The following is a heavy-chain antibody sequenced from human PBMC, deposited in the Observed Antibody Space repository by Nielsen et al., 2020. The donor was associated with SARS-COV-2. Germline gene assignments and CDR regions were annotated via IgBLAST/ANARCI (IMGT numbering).Heavy chain of an antibody. Sequence: GGSLRLSCAASGFDFSHYIMIWVRQAPGKGLEWVSSIASSGSDIHYADSVKGRFTISRDNAKDSLYLQMNSLRAEDTAVYYCASIAVAGPGYWGQGTLVTVSS. D-gene: IGHD6-19*01. CDR2: IASSGSDI. V-gene: IGHV3-21*06. J-gene: IGHJ4*02. CDR3: ASIAVAGPGY. CDR1: GFDFSHYI.